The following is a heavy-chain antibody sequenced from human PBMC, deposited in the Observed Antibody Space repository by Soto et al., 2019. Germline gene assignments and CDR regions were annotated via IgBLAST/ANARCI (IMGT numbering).Heavy chain of an antibody. D-gene: IGHD2-2*01. V-gene: IGHV3-23*01. CDR3: AKDRLGIVVVPAALESPKSPPYYYGMDV. J-gene: IGHJ6*02. Sequence: GGSLRLSCAASGFTFSSYAMSWVRQAQGKGLEWVSAICGSGGSTYYADSVKGRFTISRDNSKNTLYLQMNSLRAEDTAVYYCAKDRLGIVVVPAALESPKSPPYYYGMDVWGQGTTVTVSS. CDR2: ICGSGGST. CDR1: GFTFSSYA.